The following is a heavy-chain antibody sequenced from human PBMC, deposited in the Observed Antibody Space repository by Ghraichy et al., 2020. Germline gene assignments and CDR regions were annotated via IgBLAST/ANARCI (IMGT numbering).Heavy chain of an antibody. Sequence: SETLSLTCTVSGGSVSIGDYYWTWIRQPPGKRLEWIGYIYYTGSTSYNPSLKSRVTISLHTSTNQFSLKLSSVSAADTAVYYCARWSFCSSTSCPALSRFDPWGQGTLVTVSS. CDR1: GGSVSIGDYY. J-gene: IGHJ5*02. D-gene: IGHD2-2*01. CDR3: ARWSFCSSTSCPALSRFDP. V-gene: IGHV4-61*08. CDR2: IYYTGST.